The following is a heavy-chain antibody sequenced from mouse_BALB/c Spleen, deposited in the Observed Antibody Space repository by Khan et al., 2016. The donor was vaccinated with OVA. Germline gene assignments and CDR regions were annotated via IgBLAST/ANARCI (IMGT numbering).Heavy chain of an antibody. Sequence: VQLQESGPSLVKPSQTLSLTCSVTGDSITSGFWSWIRKFPGNKLEYMGYMIYTGYTDYNLSLKRRLAITRHTSKNQYYLQLNSETTEDTATYYCARSTYRYAFAYWGQGTLVTVSA. CDR3: ARSTYRYAFAY. D-gene: IGHD2-14*01. V-gene: IGHV3-8*02. J-gene: IGHJ3*01. CDR1: GDSITSGF. CDR2: MIYTGYT.